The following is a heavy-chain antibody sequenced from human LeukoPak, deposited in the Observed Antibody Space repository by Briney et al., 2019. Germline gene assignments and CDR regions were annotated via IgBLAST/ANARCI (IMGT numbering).Heavy chain of an antibody. J-gene: IGHJ4*02. Sequence: SGGSLRLSCTASGFTFRTYAMNWVRQAPGKGLEWLSDISGSGNGTYYADSVKGRFIISRDNSKNMVYLQMNSLTVEDAATYYCAKRTMSAFDSWGQGTLLIVSS. CDR3: AKRTMSAFDS. V-gene: IGHV3-23*01. CDR1: GFTFRTYA. CDR2: ISGSGNGT.